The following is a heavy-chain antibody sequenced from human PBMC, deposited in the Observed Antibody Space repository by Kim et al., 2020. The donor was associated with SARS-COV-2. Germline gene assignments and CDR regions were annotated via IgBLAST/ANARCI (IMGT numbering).Heavy chain of an antibody. J-gene: IGHJ4*02. CDR3: AREPARRADY. V-gene: IGHV3-30*07. D-gene: IGHD1-1*01. Sequence: AAAVKGRFSHARDNPENTLYLQMDSLGGEDTAVYYCAREPARRADYWGQGTLVTVSS.